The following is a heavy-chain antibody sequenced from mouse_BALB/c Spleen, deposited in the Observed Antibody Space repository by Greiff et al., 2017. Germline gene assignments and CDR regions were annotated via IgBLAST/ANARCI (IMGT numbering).Heavy chain of an antibody. V-gene: IGHV2-4-1*01. D-gene: IGHD2-1*01. CDR2: IWSGGST. Sequence: VKLMESGPGLVQPSQSLSITCTVSGFSLTSYGVHWVRQSPGKGLEWLGVIWSGGSTDYNAAFISRLSISKDNSKSQVFFKMNSLQADDTAIYYCASGNHAWFAYWGQGTLVTVSA. CDR1: GFSLTSYG. J-gene: IGHJ3*01. CDR3: ASGNHAWFAY.